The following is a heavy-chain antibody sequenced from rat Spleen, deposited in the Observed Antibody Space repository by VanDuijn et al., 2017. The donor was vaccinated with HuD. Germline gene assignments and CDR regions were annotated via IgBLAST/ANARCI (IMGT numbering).Heavy chain of an antibody. Sequence: EVQLQESGPGLVKPSQSLSLTCSVTGYSITSNYWGWIRKFPGNKMEWMGYINSEGNTNYNPPLKSQISITRDTSKNQFFLQVNSVTTQDTATYYCARWNNYVAYWGQGTLVTVSS. CDR1: GYSITSNY. D-gene: IGHD1-10*01. CDR3: ARWNNYVAY. J-gene: IGHJ3*01. CDR2: INSEGNT. V-gene: IGHV3-3*01.